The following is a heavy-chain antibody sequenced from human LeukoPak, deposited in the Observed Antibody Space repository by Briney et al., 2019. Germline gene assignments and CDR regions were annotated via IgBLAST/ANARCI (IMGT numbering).Heavy chain of an antibody. CDR2: ISGSGGST. CDR1: GFTFSSYA. V-gene: IGHV3-23*01. J-gene: IGHJ4*02. D-gene: IGHD2-21*02. CDR3: AKGVYCGGDCAASAIFDY. Sequence: GGSLRLSCAASGFTFSSYAMSWVRQAPGKGLEWVSAISGSGGSTYYADSVKGRFTISRDNSKNTLYLQMNSLRAEDTAVYYCAKGVYCGGDCAASAIFDYWGQGTLVTVSS.